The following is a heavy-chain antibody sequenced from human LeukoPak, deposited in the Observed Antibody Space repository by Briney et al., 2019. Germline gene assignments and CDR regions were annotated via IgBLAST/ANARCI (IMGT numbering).Heavy chain of an antibody. Sequence: GGSLRLSCAASGFTFSSYAMSWVRQAPGKGLEWVSAISGSGGSTYYAGSVKGRLTISRDNSKNTLYLQMNSLRAEDTAVYYCAELARGPTARDYWGQGTLVTVSS. D-gene: IGHD3-10*01. V-gene: IGHV3-23*01. J-gene: IGHJ4*02. CDR1: GFTFSSYA. CDR2: ISGSGGST. CDR3: AELARGPTARDY.